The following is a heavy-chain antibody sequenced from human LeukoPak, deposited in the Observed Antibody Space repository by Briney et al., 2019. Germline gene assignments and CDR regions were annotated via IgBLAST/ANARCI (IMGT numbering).Heavy chain of an antibody. J-gene: IGHJ4*02. V-gene: IGHV4-38-2*02. CDR3: ARADYYNRVIDY. CDR1: GSSVSSGYY. D-gene: IGHD3-22*01. CDR2: IYHRGST. Sequence: AWGTLSLTCPVPGSSVSSGYYWGWVRQPPGRGREWIGSIYHRGSTYYNPSLKRRVTISVDTYKNQFSLRLSSVTAADTAVYYCARADYYNRVIDYWGQGTLVTVSS.